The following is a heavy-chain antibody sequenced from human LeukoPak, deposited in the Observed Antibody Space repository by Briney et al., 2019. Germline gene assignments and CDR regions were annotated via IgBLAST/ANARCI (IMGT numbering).Heavy chain of an antibody. Sequence: GGSLKLSCAASGFTFSSYEMNWVRQAPGKGLEWVAVISYDGSNKYYADSVKGRFTISRDNSKNTLYLQMNSLRAEDTAVYYCATWARDGYNYNLIDYWGQGTLVTVSS. J-gene: IGHJ4*02. CDR2: ISYDGSNK. CDR3: ATWARDGYNYNLIDY. V-gene: IGHV3-30*03. D-gene: IGHD5-24*01. CDR1: GFTFSSYE.